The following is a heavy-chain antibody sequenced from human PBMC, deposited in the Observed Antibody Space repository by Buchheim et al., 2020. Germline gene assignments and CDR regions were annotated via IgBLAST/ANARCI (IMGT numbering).Heavy chain of an antibody. V-gene: IGHV4-59*01. Sequence: QVQLQESGPGLVKPSETLSLTCTVSGGSISSYYWSWIRQPPGKGLEWIGYIYSSGSTNYNPSLKSRVTISVDTSKNQFSLKLSSVTAADTAVYYCAREDCSGGSCYYFDYWGQGTL. CDR3: AREDCSGGSCYYFDY. CDR2: IYSSGST. D-gene: IGHD2-15*01. J-gene: IGHJ4*02. CDR1: GGSISSYY.